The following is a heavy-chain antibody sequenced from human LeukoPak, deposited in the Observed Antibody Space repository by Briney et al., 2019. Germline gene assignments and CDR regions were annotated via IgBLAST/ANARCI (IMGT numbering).Heavy chain of an antibody. D-gene: IGHD3-16*01. Sequence: GGSLRLSCAASGFTFSSSWMHWVRQAPGKGLVWVSRITRDGSSTTYADSVKGRFTTSRDSAKNTLYLQMDSLRDDDTAVYYCARDPGYVSWSPFLGGMDVWGNGTTVIVSS. J-gene: IGHJ6*04. CDR1: GFTFSSSW. V-gene: IGHV3-74*01. CDR3: ARDPGYVSWSPFLGGMDV. CDR2: ITRDGSST.